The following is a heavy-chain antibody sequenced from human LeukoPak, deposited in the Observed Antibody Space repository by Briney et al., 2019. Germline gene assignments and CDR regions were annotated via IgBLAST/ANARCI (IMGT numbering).Heavy chain of an antibody. CDR3: SRNGLVDFDY. CDR1: GFAFDDFA. J-gene: IGHJ4*02. Sequence: GGSLRLSCTTSGFAFDDFAMSWVRQPAGKGQEWVGFIRRRAYGGAAECAASVKGRFIISRDDSKGIAYLQIDSLKTEDTAVYYCSRNGLVDFDYWGQGSRVLVSP. CDR2: IRRRAYGGAA. V-gene: IGHV3-49*04.